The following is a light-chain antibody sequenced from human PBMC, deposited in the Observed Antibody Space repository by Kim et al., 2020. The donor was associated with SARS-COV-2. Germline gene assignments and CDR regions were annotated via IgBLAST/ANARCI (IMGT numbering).Light chain of an antibody. V-gene: IGLV3-19*01. CDR2: GKN. J-gene: IGLJ7*01. CDR3: NSRDSSGNHLV. Sequence: SSELTQDPAVSVALGQTVRITCQGDSLRSYYASWYQQKPGQAPVLVIYGKNNRPSGIPDRFSGSSSGNTASLPITGAQAEDEADYYCNSRDSSGNHLVFG. CDR1: SLRSYY.